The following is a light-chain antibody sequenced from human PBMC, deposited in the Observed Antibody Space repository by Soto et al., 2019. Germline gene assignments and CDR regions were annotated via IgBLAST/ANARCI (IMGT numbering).Light chain of an antibody. CDR2: DVN. CDR3: CSYAGSYTYV. Sequence: ALTQPPSVSGSPGQSVTISCTGTSSDVGGYNYVSWYQQHPGKAPKLMIYDVNKRPSGVPDRFSGSKSGNTASLTISGLQAEDEADYYCCSYAGSYTYVFATGTKVTVL. CDR1: SSDVGGYNY. J-gene: IGLJ1*01. V-gene: IGLV2-11*01.